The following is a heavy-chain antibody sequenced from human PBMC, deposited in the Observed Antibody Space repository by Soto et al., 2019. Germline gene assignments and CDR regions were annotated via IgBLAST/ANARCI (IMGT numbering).Heavy chain of an antibody. CDR1: GFSLSTSGVG. J-gene: IGHJ5*02. Sequence: QITLKESGPTLVKPTQTLTLICTFSGFSLSTSGVGVGWIRQPPGKALEWLALIYWDDDKRYSPSLKSRLTITKETSKNQVVLTMTNMDPVDTATYYCAHLGITGTTSWFDPWGQGTLVTVSS. CDR2: IYWDDDK. V-gene: IGHV2-5*02. CDR3: AHLGITGTTSWFDP. D-gene: IGHD1-20*01.